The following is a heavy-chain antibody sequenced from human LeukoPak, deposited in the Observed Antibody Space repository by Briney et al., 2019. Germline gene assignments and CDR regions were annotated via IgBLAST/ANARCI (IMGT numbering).Heavy chain of an antibody. D-gene: IGHD2-8*01. CDR3: AKDTSIGRYCTNGVSSPFYS. V-gene: IGHV3-23*01. CDR2: ISDTGATT. Sequence: GGSLSLLCAGSGFTFSSYAVSGVRQAPGKGLEWVSAISDTGATTYDADSVKGRFTISRDNSRSTLYLQMNSLRAEDTALYYCAKDTSIGRYCTNGVSSPFYSWGQGALVTVSS. CDR1: GFTFSSYA. J-gene: IGHJ4*02.